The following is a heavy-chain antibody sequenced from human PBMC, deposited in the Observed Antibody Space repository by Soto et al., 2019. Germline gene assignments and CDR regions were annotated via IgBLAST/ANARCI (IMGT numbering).Heavy chain of an antibody. Sequence: RSCGASGFTFRDSYMTWIRQAPAQGLECVSYISGRSSQTYYGDFLKGRCASSRDNARNSVYREMNDLRAADTSVYYCARAAYTIFGVATYYYCYDTCVWGQLT. D-gene: IGHD3-3*01. J-gene: IGHJ6*02. CDR1: GFTFRDSY. V-gene: IGHV3-11*06. CDR2: ISGRSSQT. CDR3: ARAAYTIFGVATYYYCYDTCV.